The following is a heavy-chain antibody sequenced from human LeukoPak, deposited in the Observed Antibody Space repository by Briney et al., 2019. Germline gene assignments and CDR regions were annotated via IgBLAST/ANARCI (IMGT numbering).Heavy chain of an antibody. D-gene: IGHD6-13*01. CDR1: GFTFSTYW. Sequence: GGSLRLSCAASGFTFSTYWMTWVRQAPGKGLEWVANIEQDGSERYYVDSVKGRFTISRDNAKNSLHLQMNSLRVEDTAVYYCARERSSWYAFDMWGQGTMVTVSS. CDR3: ARERSSWYAFDM. V-gene: IGHV3-7*01. CDR2: IEQDGSER. J-gene: IGHJ3*02.